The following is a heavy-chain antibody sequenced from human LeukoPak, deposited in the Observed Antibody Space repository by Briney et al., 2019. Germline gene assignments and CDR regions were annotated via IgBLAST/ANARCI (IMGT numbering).Heavy chain of an antibody. Sequence: SETLXLTCAVYGGSFSGYYWSWIRQPPGKGLEWIGEINHSGSTNYNPSLKSRVTISVDTSKNQFSLKLSSVNAADTAVDYGAXEASSGYFTYYYYYYMDVWGKGTTVTVSS. D-gene: IGHD3-22*01. J-gene: IGHJ6*03. CDR1: GGSFSGYY. CDR2: INHSGST. CDR3: AXEASSGYFTYYYYYYMDV. V-gene: IGHV4-34*01.